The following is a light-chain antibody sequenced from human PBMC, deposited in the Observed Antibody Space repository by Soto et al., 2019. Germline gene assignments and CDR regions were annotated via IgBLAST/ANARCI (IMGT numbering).Light chain of an antibody. Sequence: IPLTQSPSSLSASVGDRVTITCRASQGISSYLAWYQLKPGKAPKFLIFAAFNLQGEVSSRFSASGSGTDFALTISSLQPEDSATYYCQQLYNYPRTFGQGTKVEIK. CDR1: QGISSY. V-gene: IGKV1-9*01. J-gene: IGKJ1*01. CDR3: QQLYNYPRT. CDR2: AAF.